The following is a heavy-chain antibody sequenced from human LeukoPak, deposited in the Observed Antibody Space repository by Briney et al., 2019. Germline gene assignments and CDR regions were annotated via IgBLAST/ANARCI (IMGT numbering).Heavy chain of an antibody. Sequence: ASVKVSCKASGYTFTGYYMHWVRQAPGQGREWMGWINPKSGGTNYAQKFQGRVTMTRDTSISTAYMELSRLRSDDTAVYYCARGKRSTDAFDIWGQGTMVTVSS. CDR3: ARGKRSTDAFDI. J-gene: IGHJ3*02. CDR2: INPKSGGT. CDR1: GYTFTGYY. V-gene: IGHV1-2*02.